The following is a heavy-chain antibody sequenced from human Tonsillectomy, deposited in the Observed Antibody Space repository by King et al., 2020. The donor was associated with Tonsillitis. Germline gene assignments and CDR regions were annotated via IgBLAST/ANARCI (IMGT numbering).Heavy chain of an antibody. CDR2: MYYSGST. Sequence: QLQESGPGLVKPSETLSLICSVSGDSITNYYCSWIRPPPGKGLEWIGFMYYSGSTNYNPSLKSRVTISVDTSKNQFSLNLSSVTAADTAVYYCATYSLAAAGTGFWYFDLWGRGTLVTVSS. CDR1: GDSITNYY. J-gene: IGHJ2*01. D-gene: IGHD6-13*01. V-gene: IGHV4-59*08. CDR3: ATYSLAAAGTGFWYFDL.